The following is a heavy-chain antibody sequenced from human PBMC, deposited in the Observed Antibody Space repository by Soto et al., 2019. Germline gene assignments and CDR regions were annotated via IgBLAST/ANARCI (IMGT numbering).Heavy chain of an antibody. CDR2: IYYSGTT. J-gene: IGHJ6*02. Sequence: SETLSLTCTVSNGSVSSGTYSWSWVRQPPGKGLEWIGYIYYSGTTYYTPSLKSRLTMSMGRANDHFSLNLTSVTAADTAVYFCARGHYYYGMDVWGQGITVTV. CDR1: NGSVSSGTYS. V-gene: IGHV4-30-2*01. CDR3: ARGHYYYGMDV.